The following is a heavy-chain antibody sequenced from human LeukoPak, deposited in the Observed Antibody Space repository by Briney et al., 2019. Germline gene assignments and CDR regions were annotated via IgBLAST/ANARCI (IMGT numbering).Heavy chain of an antibody. J-gene: IGHJ4*02. Sequence: SETLSLTCTVSGGSISSYYWSWIRQPPGKGLEWIGYIYYSGSTNYNPSLKSRVTISVDTSKNQFSLKLSSVTAADTAVYYCARDMAAAGYWGQGTLVTVSS. CDR1: GGSISSYY. CDR2: IYYSGST. D-gene: IGHD6-13*01. V-gene: IGHV4-59*01. CDR3: ARDMAAAGY.